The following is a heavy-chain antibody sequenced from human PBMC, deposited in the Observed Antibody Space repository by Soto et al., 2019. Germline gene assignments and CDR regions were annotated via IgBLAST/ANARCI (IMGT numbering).Heavy chain of an antibody. CDR2: TYYDGNNK. Sequence: QVQLVESGGGVVQPGRSLRLSCTASGFTFSGYAMHWVRQAPGKGLEWVALTYYDGNNKYYADSVKGRFTISRDNSRNTLYLQMNSLRAEDTAVYYCARRTGSGSSGLYAMDVWGQGTMVTVSS. CDR1: GFTFSGYA. CDR3: ARRTGSGSSGLYAMDV. J-gene: IGHJ6*02. V-gene: IGHV3-33*01. D-gene: IGHD3-22*01.